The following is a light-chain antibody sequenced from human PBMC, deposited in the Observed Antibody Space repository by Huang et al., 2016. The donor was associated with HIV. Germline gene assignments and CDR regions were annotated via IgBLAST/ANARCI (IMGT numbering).Light chain of an antibody. V-gene: IGKV3-15*01. J-gene: IGKJ3*01. Sequence: ETVMTQSPVTLSVSPGDRASLSCRSSQIGSGHLAWYQQKPGQAPRLLIYAASTRATGVPARFSGSGAGTEFTLTISTLQSEDSAVYYCQQYNDFRSTFGPGTRVEIK. CDR1: QIGSGH. CDR3: QQYNDFRST. CDR2: AAS.